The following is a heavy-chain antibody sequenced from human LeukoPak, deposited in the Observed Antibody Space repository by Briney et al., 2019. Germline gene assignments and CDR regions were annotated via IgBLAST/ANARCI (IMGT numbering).Heavy chain of an antibody. CDR3: AREIRHYDILTGKGVGLYFDY. J-gene: IGHJ4*02. Sequence: ASVKVSCKASGYTFINYGIGWVRQAPAQGLEWMGWISDNNANTKYAQKFKGRVTMTTDTSTSTAYMELRTLRSDDTAVYYCAREIRHYDILTGKGVGLYFDYWGQGTLVTVSS. CDR2: ISDNNANT. CDR1: GYTFINYG. V-gene: IGHV1-18*01. D-gene: IGHD3-9*01.